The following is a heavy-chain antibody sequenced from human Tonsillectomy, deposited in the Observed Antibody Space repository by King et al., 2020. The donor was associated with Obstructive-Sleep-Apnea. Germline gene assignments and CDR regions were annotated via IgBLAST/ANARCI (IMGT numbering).Heavy chain of an antibody. CDR1: GYTFTSYG. CDR3: AGGTYSSGWYPPGYFDY. CDR2: ISAYNGNT. J-gene: IGHJ4*02. D-gene: IGHD6-19*01. V-gene: IGHV1-18*01. Sequence: VQLVESGAEVKKPGASVTVSCKASGYTFTSYGISWVRQAPGQGLEWMGWISAYNGNTNYAQKLQGRVTMTTDTSTSTAYMELRSLRSDDTAVYYCAGGTYSSGWYPPGYFDYWGQGTLVTVSS.